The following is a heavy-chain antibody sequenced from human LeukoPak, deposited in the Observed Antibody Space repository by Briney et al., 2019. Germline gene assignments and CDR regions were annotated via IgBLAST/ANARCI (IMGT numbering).Heavy chain of an antibody. J-gene: IGHJ4*02. D-gene: IGHD2-2*01. CDR1: GFTFSSYS. Sequence: VGSLRLSCAAAGFTFSSYSMNWVRQAQGKGLEWVSSISSSSSYIYYADSVKGRFTIYRDNPKNSLYMQINCLRAEDTAVYYCARGRKVPAAMEIDYWGQGTLVAVSS. CDR2: ISSSSSYI. CDR3: ARGRKVPAAMEIDY. V-gene: IGHV3-21*01.